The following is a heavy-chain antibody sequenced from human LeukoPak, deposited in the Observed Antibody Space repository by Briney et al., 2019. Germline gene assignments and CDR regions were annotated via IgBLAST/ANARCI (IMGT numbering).Heavy chain of an antibody. CDR2: IYSGGST. V-gene: IGHV3-53*01. CDR1: GFTVSSNY. J-gene: IGHJ5*02. CDR3: VAEPTVGGVGGWFDP. Sequence: PGGSLSLSCAASGFTVSSNYMSWVRQAPGKGLEWVSVIYSGGSTYYADSVKGRFTISRDNSKNTLYLQMNSLRAEDTAVYYCVAEPTVGGVGGWFDPWGQGTLVTVSS. D-gene: IGHD3-16*01.